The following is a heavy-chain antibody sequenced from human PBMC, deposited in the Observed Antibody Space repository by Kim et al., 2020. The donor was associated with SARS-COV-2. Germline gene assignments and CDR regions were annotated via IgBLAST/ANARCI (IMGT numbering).Heavy chain of an antibody. CDR1: GFSFNRHL. V-gene: IGHV3-33*08. D-gene: IGHD1-26*01. CDR2: ISYDGSTT. Sequence: GGSLRLSCAASGFSFNRHLMHWVRQAPGKGLEWVALISYDGSTTRYTDSVKGRFTVSRDNSKNAIYLQMNSLRADDTAVYYCTRNLVGVGDMGHWGQGTLVTVSP. J-gene: IGHJ4*02. CDR3: TRNLVGVGDMGH.